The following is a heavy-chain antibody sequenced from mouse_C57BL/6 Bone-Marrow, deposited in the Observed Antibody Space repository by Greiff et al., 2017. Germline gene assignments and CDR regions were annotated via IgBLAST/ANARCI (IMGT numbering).Heavy chain of an antibody. D-gene: IGHD3-2*02. V-gene: IGHV5-17*01. J-gene: IGHJ3*01. Sequence: EVHLVESGGGLVKPGGSLKLSCAASGFTFSDYGMHWVRQAPEKGLEWVAYISSGSSTIYYADTVKGRFTISRYNAKNTLFLQMTSLRSEDTAMYYCARGAGQAWFAYWGQGTLVTVSA. CDR1: GFTFSDYG. CDR3: ARGAGQAWFAY. CDR2: ISSGSSTI.